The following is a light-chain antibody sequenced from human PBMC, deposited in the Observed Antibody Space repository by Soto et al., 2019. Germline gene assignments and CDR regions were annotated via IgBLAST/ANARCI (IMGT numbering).Light chain of an antibody. V-gene: IGKV3-20*01. J-gene: IGKJ2*01. Sequence: ESMLTKSPGTLSLSPGERATLSCRASRSVSTRYITWYQQKPGQAPRLLIYGASIRATGIPDRFRGSGYGTDFTLTISRLEAEDFAVYYCQQFGDSPPPFTFGQGTKLEI. CDR1: RSVSTRY. CDR2: GAS. CDR3: QQFGDSPPPFT.